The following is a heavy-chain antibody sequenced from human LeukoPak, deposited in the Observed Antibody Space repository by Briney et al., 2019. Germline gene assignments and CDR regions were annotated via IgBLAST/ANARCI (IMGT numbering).Heavy chain of an antibody. V-gene: IGHV3-30*02. D-gene: IGHD1-1*01. CDR1: GFTFSSYG. CDR3: AKVFSYRTGTTALDY. Sequence: PGGSLRLSCAASGFTFSSYGMHWVRQAPGKGLEWVAFIRYDGSNKYYADSVKGRFTISRDNSKNTLYLQMNSLRAEDTAVYYCAKVFSYRTGTTALDYWGQGTLVTVSS. J-gene: IGHJ4*02. CDR2: IRYDGSNK.